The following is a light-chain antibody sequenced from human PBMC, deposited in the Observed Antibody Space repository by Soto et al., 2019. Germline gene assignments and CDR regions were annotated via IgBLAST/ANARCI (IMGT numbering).Light chain of an antibody. Sequence: ELVMTHSPATLSVSPGERATLSCRASQSVSSNLAWYQQKPGQAPRLLIYGASTRATGIPARFSGSGSGTEFTLTISSLQSGDFAVYYCQQYNNWPYTFGQGTKLEIK. J-gene: IGKJ2*01. CDR2: GAS. CDR1: QSVSSN. V-gene: IGKV3-15*01. CDR3: QQYNNWPYT.